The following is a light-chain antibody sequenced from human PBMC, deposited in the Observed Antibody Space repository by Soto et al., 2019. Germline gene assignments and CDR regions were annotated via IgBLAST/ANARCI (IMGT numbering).Light chain of an antibody. Sequence: QSVLTQPPSASGTPGQRVTISCSGSSSSIGTNYVYWYQQLPGTAPKLLIYKNNQRPSGVPDRFSGSKSGTSASLAISGLRSEDEADYHCASWDDSLSGYVVGTGTKVTVL. CDR1: SSSIGTNY. CDR2: KNN. CDR3: ASWDDSLSGYV. V-gene: IGLV1-47*01. J-gene: IGLJ1*01.